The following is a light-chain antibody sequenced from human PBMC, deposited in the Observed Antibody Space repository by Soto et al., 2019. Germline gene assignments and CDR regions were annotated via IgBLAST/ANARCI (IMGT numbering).Light chain of an antibody. J-gene: IGLJ1*01. CDR3: QSYDSSLSGYV. CDR2: GNS. V-gene: IGLV1-40*01. Sequence: LAEPPSGKGATSRRGTISCNKSSSNIGAGYDIHWYQQLPGTAPKLLIYGNSNRPSGVPDRFSGSKSGTSASLAITGLQAEDEADYYCQSYDSSLSGYVFGTGTKVTVL. CDR1: SSNIGAGYD.